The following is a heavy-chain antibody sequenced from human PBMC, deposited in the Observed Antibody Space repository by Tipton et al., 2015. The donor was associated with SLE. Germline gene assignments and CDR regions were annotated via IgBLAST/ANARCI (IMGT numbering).Heavy chain of an antibody. CDR3: ARGLEWLPRGAFDI. D-gene: IGHD3-3*01. V-gene: IGHV4-59*01. CDR1: GGSISSYY. J-gene: IGHJ3*02. Sequence: TLSLTCTVSGGSISSYYWSWIRRPPGKGLEWIGYIYYSGSTNYNPSLKSRVTISVDTSKNQFSLKLSSVTAADTAVYYCARGLEWLPRGAFDIWGQGTMVTVSS. CDR2: IYYSGST.